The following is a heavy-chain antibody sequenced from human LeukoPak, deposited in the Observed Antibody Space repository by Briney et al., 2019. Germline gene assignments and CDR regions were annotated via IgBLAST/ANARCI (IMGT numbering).Heavy chain of an antibody. CDR1: GFTFNNYA. V-gene: IGHV3-23*01. CDR3: AKGQGYNYGDSIDY. CDR2: INGGSGNS. D-gene: IGHD5-18*01. J-gene: IGHJ4*02. Sequence: PGGSLRLSCATSGFTFNNYAMTWVRQAPGKGLEWVSVINGGSGNSYYAGSVKGRFTVYRDNSKNTLYLQMNSLRDEDTAVYYCAKGQGYNYGDSIDYWGQGTLVTVSS.